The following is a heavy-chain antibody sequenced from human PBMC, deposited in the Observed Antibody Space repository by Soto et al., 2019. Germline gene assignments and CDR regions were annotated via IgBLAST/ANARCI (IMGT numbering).Heavy chain of an antibody. CDR1: GFTFSDYF. CDR3: ARDRLFRAGI. Sequence: PGGSLRLSCAASGFTFSDYFMSWFRQAPGKGLEWVSYIGTSVSTTYYVDSVKGRFTISRDNAKNSLYLQMNSLRAKDTAVYYCARDRLFRAGIWGQGTMVTVSS. V-gene: IGHV3-11*04. CDR2: IGTSVSTT. D-gene: IGHD3-10*02. J-gene: IGHJ3*02.